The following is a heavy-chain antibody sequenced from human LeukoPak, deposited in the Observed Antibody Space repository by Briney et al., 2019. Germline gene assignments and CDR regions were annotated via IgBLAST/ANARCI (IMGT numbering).Heavy chain of an antibody. CDR1: GFTFSSHG. CDR2: ISGSGENT. J-gene: IGHJ4*02. V-gene: IGHV3-23*01. D-gene: IGHD3-10*01. Sequence: PGGSLRLPCAASGFTFSSHGMSWVRQAPAQGLEWVSGISGSGENTYNADSVKGRFTISRDNSRRTLYLQMNNLRVEDTAVYYCVRDRLNYASGYFDYWGQGTLVTVSS. CDR3: VRDRLNYASGYFDY.